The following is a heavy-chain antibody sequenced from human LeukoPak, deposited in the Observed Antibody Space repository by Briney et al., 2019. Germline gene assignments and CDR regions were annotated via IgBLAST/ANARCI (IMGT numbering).Heavy chain of an antibody. CDR1: GGSISSGGYY. CDR2: IYYSGST. J-gene: IGHJ6*02. D-gene: IGHD6-19*01. V-gene: IGHV4-61*08. Sequence: SETLSLTCTVSGGSISSGGYYWSWIRQHPGKGLEWIGYIYYSGSTNYNPSLKSRVTISVDTSKNQFSLKLSSVTAADTAVYYCAGYSSGWYYYYGMDVWGQGTTVTVSS. CDR3: AGYSSGWYYYYGMDV.